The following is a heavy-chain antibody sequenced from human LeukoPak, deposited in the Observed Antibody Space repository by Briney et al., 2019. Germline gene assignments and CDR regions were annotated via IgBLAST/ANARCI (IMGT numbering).Heavy chain of an antibody. Sequence: GGSLRLSCAASGFTFSSYGINWVRQAPGKGLEWVALISYDGSNEYYADSVKGRFTISRDNSKNTLYLQMNSLRPEDTAVYYCACRTRWPQVAIDYWGKGTIVTVSS. CDR3: ACRTRWPQVAIDY. J-gene: IGHJ4*02. CDR2: ISYDGSNE. CDR1: GFTFSSYG. D-gene: IGHD1-1*01. V-gene: IGHV3-30*03.